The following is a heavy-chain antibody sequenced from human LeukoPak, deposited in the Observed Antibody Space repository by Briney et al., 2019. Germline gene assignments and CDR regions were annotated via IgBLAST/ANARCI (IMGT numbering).Heavy chain of an antibody. J-gene: IGHJ4*02. CDR3: AKDRVVPGY. Sequence: GGSLRLSCAASGFTFSSYSMNWVRQAPGKGLEWVSAISGSGGSTYYADSVKGRFTISRDSSKSTLYLQMNSLRAEDTAVYYCAKDRVVPGYWGQGTLVTVSS. V-gene: IGHV3-23*01. D-gene: IGHD2-15*01. CDR1: GFTFSSYS. CDR2: ISGSGGST.